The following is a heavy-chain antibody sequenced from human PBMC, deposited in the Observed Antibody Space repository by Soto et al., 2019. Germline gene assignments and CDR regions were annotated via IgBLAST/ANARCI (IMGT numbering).Heavy chain of an antibody. CDR2: IWYDGSNK. CDR3: VKGSDVARQELDY. V-gene: IGHV3-33*06. CDR1: GFTFSSYG. D-gene: IGHD3-3*01. J-gene: IGHJ4*02. Sequence: GGSLRLSCAASGFTFSSYGMHWVRQAPGKGLEWVAVIWYDGSNKYYADSVKGRFTISRDNSKNTLYLQMNSLRAEDTAVYYCVKGSDVARQELDYWGQGTLVTVS.